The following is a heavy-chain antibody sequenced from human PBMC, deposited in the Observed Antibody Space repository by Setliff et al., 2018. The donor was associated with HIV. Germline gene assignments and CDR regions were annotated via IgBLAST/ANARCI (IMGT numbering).Heavy chain of an antibody. CDR3: ARYASYTSDLREAFDI. D-gene: IGHD2-21*02. V-gene: IGHV1-18*04. CDR2: ISDYTGNT. CDR1: GYTFRSHG. Sequence: ASVKVSCKASGYTFRSHGITWVRQVPGQGLEWMGWISDYTGNTNYAQKFQARVTMTIDSSTTTAYMELRSLRADDTALYYCARYASYTSDLREAFDIWGQGTMFTVS. J-gene: IGHJ3*02.